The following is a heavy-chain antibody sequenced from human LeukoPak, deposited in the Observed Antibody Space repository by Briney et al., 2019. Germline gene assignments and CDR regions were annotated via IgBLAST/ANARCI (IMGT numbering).Heavy chain of an antibody. D-gene: IGHD5-12*01. CDR3: ARARGYAIEY. CDR2: MYSGGAT. CDR1: ELIVSSNH. Sequence: QPGGSLRLSCAASELIVSSNHMSWVRQAPGKGLEWVSIMYSGGATYYADSVKGRFTVSSDNSKNTLYLLMNSLRAEDTAVYHCARARGYAIEYWGQGILVTVSS. V-gene: IGHV3-53*01. J-gene: IGHJ4*02.